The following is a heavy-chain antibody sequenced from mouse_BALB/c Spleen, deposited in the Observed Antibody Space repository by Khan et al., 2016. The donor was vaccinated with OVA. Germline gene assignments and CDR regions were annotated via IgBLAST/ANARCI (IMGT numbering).Heavy chain of an antibody. D-gene: IGHD1-1*01. CDR3: ASMILYYYGSNFEGYHFDY. J-gene: IGHJ2*01. Sequence: EVQLQESGPGLVKPSQSLSLTCTVTGYSITSDYAWNWIRQFPGNKLEWMGYISYSGDTAYNPSLKSRISITRDTSKNQFFLQLNSVTTEDTATXYCASMILYYYGSNFEGYHFDYWGQGTTLTVSS. CDR1: GYSITSDYA. V-gene: IGHV3-2*02. CDR2: ISYSGDT.